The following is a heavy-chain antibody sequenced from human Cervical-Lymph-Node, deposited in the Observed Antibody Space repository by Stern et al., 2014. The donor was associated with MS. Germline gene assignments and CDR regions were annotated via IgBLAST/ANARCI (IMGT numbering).Heavy chain of an antibody. Sequence: QMVQSGAEVKKPGASVKVSCKVSGYTLTEMSMHWVRQAPGKGLEWMGGYDPQHGETVYAQKIQGRVTMAEDRSTDTAYMELTSLRSDDTAVYYCATHRGRVTYYYGLDVWGQGTTVTVSS. D-gene: IGHD2-21*02. V-gene: IGHV1-24*01. CDR2: YDPQHGET. J-gene: IGHJ6*02. CDR1: GYTLTEMS. CDR3: ATHRGRVTYYYGLDV.